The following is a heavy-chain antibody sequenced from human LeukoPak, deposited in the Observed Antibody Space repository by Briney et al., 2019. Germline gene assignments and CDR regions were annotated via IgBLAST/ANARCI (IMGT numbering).Heavy chain of an antibody. D-gene: IGHD6-19*01. V-gene: IGHV7-4-1*02. CDR1: GYTFTSYA. J-gene: IGHJ4*02. CDR2: INTNTGNP. CDR3: ATAVAGKRAFVFDY. Sequence: ASVKVSCKASGYTFTSYAMNWVRQAPGQGLEWMGWINTNTGNPTYAQGFTGRFVFSLDTSVSTAYLQISSLKAEDTAVYYCATAVAGKRAFVFDYWGQGTLVTVSS.